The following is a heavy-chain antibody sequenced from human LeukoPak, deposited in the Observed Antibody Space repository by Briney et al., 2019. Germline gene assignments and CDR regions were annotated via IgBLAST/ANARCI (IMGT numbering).Heavy chain of an antibody. CDR1: GGSISSYY. Sequence: PSETLSLTCTVSGGSISSYYWSWIRQPPGKGLEWIGYIYYSGSTNYNPSLKSRVTISVDTSKNQFSLKLSSVTAADTAVYYCARHSYYDSSGYSDYWGQGTLVTVSS. CDR3: ARHSYYDSSGYSDY. V-gene: IGHV4-59*08. D-gene: IGHD3-22*01. CDR2: IYYSGST. J-gene: IGHJ4*02.